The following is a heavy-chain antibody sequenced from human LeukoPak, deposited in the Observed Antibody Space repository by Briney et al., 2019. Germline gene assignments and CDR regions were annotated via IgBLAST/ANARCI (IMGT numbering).Heavy chain of an antibody. D-gene: IGHD1-1*01. J-gene: IGHJ4*02. CDR1: GYIFTSYY. CDR2: MFRNGGKT. CDR3: GREPDRTGGLEY. V-gene: IGHV1-46*01. Sequence: ASVKVSCKTSGYIFTSYYLHWERQAPGEGLEWMAVMFRNGGKTSVAQKFQGRITLTRDTSTSTDYMELISLTSADTAVYYCGREPDRTGGLEYWGQGTQVTASS.